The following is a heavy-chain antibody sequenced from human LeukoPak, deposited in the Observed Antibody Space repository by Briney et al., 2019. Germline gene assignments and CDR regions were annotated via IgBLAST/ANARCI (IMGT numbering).Heavy chain of an antibody. Sequence: ALVKVSCKASGYTFTNYGISWVRQAPGQGLEWMGWISAYNGNTNYAQKLQGRVTMTTDTSTSTAYMELRSLRSDDTAVYYCARVRTGYCSSTSCPRNFDYWGQGTLVTVSS. CDR3: ARVRTGYCSSTSCPRNFDY. J-gene: IGHJ4*02. D-gene: IGHD2-2*01. CDR1: GYTFTNYG. CDR2: ISAYNGNT. V-gene: IGHV1-18*04.